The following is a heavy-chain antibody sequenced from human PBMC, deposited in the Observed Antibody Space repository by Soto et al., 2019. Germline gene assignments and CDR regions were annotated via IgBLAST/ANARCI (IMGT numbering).Heavy chain of an antibody. CDR3: ARVTLDTAMVRFDY. CDR1: GGSFSGYY. CDR2: INHSGST. V-gene: IGHV4-34*01. J-gene: IGHJ4*02. D-gene: IGHD5-18*01. Sequence: SETLSLTCAVYGGSFSGYYWSWIRQPPGKGLEWIGEINHSGSTNYNPSLKSRVTISVDTSKNQFSLKLSSVTAADTAVYYCARVTLDTAMVRFDYWGQGTLVTVS.